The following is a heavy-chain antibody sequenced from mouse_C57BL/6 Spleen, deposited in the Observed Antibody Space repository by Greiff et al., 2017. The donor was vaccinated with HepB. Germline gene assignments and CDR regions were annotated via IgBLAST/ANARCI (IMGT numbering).Heavy chain of an antibody. J-gene: IGHJ2*01. V-gene: IGHV1-55*01. D-gene: IGHD1-1*01. CDR1: GYTFTSYW. CDR3: ARYPSYYGSSPFDY. CDR2: IYPGSGST. Sequence: VQLQQSGAELVKPGASVKMSCKASGYTFTSYWITWVKQRPGQGLEWIGDIYPGSGSTNYNEKFKSKATLTVDTSSSTAYMQLSSLTSEDSAVYYCARYPSYYGSSPFDYWGQGTTLTVSS.